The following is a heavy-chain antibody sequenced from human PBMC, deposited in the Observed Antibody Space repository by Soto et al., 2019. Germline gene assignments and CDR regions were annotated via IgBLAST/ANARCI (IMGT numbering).Heavy chain of an antibody. D-gene: IGHD3-10*01. J-gene: IGHJ5*02. Sequence: EIQLVESGGGVVKPGESLTLSCAASGFTVKDAWMHWVRQAPGKGLEWVGLIRSQKDGGAPHYAAPVRDRFTISRDDSRNTLYLRMNSLKIEDTAVYYCTQLYRDDPWGQGTLVTVSS. CDR3: TQLYRDDP. CDR2: IRSQKDGGAP. CDR1: GFTVKDAW. V-gene: IGHV3-15*06.